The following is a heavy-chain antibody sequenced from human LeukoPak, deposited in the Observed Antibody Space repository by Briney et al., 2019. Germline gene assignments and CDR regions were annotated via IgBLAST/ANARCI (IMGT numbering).Heavy chain of an antibody. CDR3: ARDGD. CDR2: ISTSGSSI. D-gene: IGHD3-3*01. V-gene: IGHV3-48*03. Sequence: QPGGSLRLSCAASGFTISSYEMNWVRQAPGKGLEWISYISTSGSSIFYADSVKGRFTMSRDNAKNSLYLQMNSLRAEDTAVYYCARDGDWGQGTLVTVSS. J-gene: IGHJ4*02. CDR1: GFTISSYE.